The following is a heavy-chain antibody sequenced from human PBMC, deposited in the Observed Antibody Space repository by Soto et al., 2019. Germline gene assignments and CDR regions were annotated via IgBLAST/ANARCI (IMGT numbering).Heavy chain of an antibody. Sequence: QVQLVQSGAEVKKPGSSVKVSCKASGGTFSSYAISWVRQAPGQGLEWMGGIIPIFGTANYAQKFQGRVTITADESTSTAYMELSSLRSEDTAVYYCVRDLSDGYNPYWYFDLWGRGTLVTVSS. CDR3: VRDLSDGYNPYWYFDL. V-gene: IGHV1-69*01. J-gene: IGHJ2*01. CDR1: GGTFSSYA. D-gene: IGHD2-21*01. CDR2: IIPIFGTA.